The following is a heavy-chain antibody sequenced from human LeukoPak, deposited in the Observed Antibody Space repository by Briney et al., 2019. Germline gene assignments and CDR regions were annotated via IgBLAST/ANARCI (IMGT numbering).Heavy chain of an antibody. Sequence: GGSLRLSCAASGSTFSGHLLHWIRQAPGKGLEWVGGTAYDGAEKYYADSVRGRFAISRDNSKSTVYLEMNSLRPEDAAVYYCAREGDRHFTFDYWGRGTLVTVSS. CDR1: GSTFSGHL. CDR3: AREGDRHFTFDY. V-gene: IGHV3-30*01. D-gene: IGHD2/OR15-2a*01. J-gene: IGHJ4*02. CDR2: TAYDGAEK.